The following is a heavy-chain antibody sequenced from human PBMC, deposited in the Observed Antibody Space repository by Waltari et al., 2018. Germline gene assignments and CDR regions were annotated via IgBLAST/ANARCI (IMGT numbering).Heavy chain of an antibody. D-gene: IGHD3-16*01. CDR2: IIPILGIA. Sequence: QVQLVQSGAEVTKPGSSVKVSCKASGGTFRSYAISWVRPAPGQGLEWMGGIIPILGIANYAQKFQGRVTITADESTSTAYMELSSLRSEDTAVYYCASSLREQNYYYYYMDVWGKGTTVTVSS. J-gene: IGHJ6*03. V-gene: IGHV1-69*04. CDR1: GGTFRSYA. CDR3: ASSLREQNYYYYYMDV.